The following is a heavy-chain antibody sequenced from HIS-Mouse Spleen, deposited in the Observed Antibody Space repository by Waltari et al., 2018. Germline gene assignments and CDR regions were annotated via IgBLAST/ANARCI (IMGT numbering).Heavy chain of an antibody. J-gene: IGHJ5*02. CDR3: ARDYGDNWFDP. CDR1: GGSISSSSYY. D-gene: IGHD4-17*01. CDR2: IYYSGGT. Sequence: QLQLQESGPGLGKPSETLSLTCTVSGGSISSSSYYWGWIRQPPGKGLEWIGSIYYSGGTYYNPSLKSRVTISVDTSKNQFSLKLSSVTAADTAVYYCARDYGDNWFDPWGQGTLVTVSS. V-gene: IGHV4-39*07.